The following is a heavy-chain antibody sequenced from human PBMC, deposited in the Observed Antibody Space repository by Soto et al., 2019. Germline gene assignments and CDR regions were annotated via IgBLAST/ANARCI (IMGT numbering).Heavy chain of an antibody. Sequence: EVQLVESGGGLVQPGRSLRLSCAASGFTFDDYAMHWVRQAPGKGLEWVSGISWNSGSIGYADSVKGRFTISRDNAKSSLYLQMNSLRAEDTALYYCAKDFAPGLDCSGGSCYSSAFDIWGQGTMVTVSS. CDR2: ISWNSGSI. J-gene: IGHJ3*02. D-gene: IGHD2-15*01. CDR1: GFTFDDYA. V-gene: IGHV3-9*01. CDR3: AKDFAPGLDCSGGSCYSSAFDI.